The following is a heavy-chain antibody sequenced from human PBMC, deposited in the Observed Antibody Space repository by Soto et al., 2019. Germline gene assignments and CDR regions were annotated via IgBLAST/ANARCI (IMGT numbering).Heavy chain of an antibody. Sequence: QVQLVESGGGVVQPGRSLRLSCAASGFTFSSYAMHWVRQAPGKGREWVAVISYDGSNKYYADSVKGRFTISRDNSKNTLYLQMNSLRAEDTAVYYCARDLGLGPLEGVDYWGQGTLVTVSS. CDR3: ARDLGLGPLEGVDY. D-gene: IGHD3-16*01. V-gene: IGHV3-30-3*01. CDR1: GFTFSSYA. CDR2: ISYDGSNK. J-gene: IGHJ4*02.